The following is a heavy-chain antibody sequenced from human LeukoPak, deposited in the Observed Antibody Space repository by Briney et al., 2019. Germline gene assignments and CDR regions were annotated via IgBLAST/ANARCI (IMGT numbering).Heavy chain of an antibody. CDR3: ARALGSSGRGAFDI. Sequence: GGSLRLSCAASGFTFSSYSMNWVRQAPGKGLEWVSSISSSSSYIYYADSVKGRFTISRDNAKNSLYLQMNSLRAGDTAVYYCARALGSSGRGAFDIWGQGTMVTVSS. D-gene: IGHD6-19*01. CDR1: GFTFSSYS. J-gene: IGHJ3*02. CDR2: ISSSSSYI. V-gene: IGHV3-21*01.